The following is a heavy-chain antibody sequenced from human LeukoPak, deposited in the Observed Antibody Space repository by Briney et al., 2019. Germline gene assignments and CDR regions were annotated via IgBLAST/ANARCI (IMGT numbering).Heavy chain of an antibody. J-gene: IGHJ4*02. CDR1: GYTFTSYG. V-gene: IGHV1-18*01. CDR2: ISTYNGNT. CDR3: ARTRPGQVFDY. Sequence: ASVKVSCKASGYTFTSYGISWVRQAPGQGLEWMGWISTYNGNTNYAQKLQGRVTITTDTSTSTVYLELKSLRSDDPAVYYCARTRPGQVFDYWGQGTLVTVSS.